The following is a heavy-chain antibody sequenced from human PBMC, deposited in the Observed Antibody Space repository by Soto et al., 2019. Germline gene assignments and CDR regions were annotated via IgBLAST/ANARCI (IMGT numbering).Heavy chain of an antibody. CDR2: IYYSGST. V-gene: IGHV4-39*01. D-gene: IGHD2-21*02. CDR1: GGSISSSSYY. CDR3: ARHGGGDTVVVTAVRYYYYYGMDV. J-gene: IGHJ6*02. Sequence: SETLSLTCTVSGGSISSSSYYWGWIRQPPGKGLEWIGSIYYSGSTYYNPSLKSRVTISVDTSKNQFSLKLSSVTAADTAVYYCARHGGGDTVVVTAVRYYYYYGMDVWGQGTTVTVSS.